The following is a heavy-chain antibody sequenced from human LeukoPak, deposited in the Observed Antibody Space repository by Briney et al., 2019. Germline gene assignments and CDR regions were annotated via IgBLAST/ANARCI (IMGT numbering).Heavy chain of an antibody. CDR1: GYSFTTFW. D-gene: IGHD3-22*01. J-gene: IGHJ4*02. V-gene: IGHV5-51*01. CDR3: ARVGFYDSSGYYFDY. Sequence: GESLKISCKGSGYSFTTFWFGWVRQMPGKGLELMGIIYPGDSDTRYSPSFQGQVTISADKSITTAYLQWSSLKASDTAIYYCARVGFYDSSGYYFDYWGQGTLVTVSS. CDR2: IYPGDSDT.